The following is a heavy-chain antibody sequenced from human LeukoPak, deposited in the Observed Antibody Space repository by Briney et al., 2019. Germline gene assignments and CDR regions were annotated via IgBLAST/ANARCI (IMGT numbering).Heavy chain of an antibody. CDR2: IYTSGST. V-gene: IGHV4-4*09. J-gene: IGHJ5*02. D-gene: IGHD2-2*01. CDR3: ARHARRYCSSTSCYPWFDP. CDR1: GGSISSYY. Sequence: SETLSLTCTVSGGSISSYYWSWIRQPPGKGLEWIGYIYTSGSTNYNPSLKSRVTISVDMSKNQFCLTLSSVTAADTAVYYCARHARRYCSSTSCYPWFDPWGQGTLVTVSS.